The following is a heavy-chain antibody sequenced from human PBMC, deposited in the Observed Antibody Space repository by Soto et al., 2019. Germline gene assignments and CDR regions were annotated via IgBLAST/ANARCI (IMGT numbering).Heavy chain of an antibody. CDR1: GGSLSGYY. Sequence: SETLSLTCAVYGGSLSGYYWSWIRQPPGKGLEWIGEIGHSGSTIYNPSLESRVTISEGSSNNQFSLKLNSVTAADTAVYYCARHGGYYFGYWGQGAPVTVSS. CDR3: ARHGGYYFGY. D-gene: IGHD3-16*01. V-gene: IGHV4-34*01. J-gene: IGHJ4*02. CDR2: IGHSGST.